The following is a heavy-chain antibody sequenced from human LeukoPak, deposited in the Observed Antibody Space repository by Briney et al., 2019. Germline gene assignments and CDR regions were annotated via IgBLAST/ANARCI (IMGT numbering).Heavy chain of an antibody. V-gene: IGHV3-30*18. Sequence: PGRSLRLSCAASGFTFSSYGMHWVRQAPGKGLEWVAVISYDGSNKYYADSVKGRFTISRDNSKNTLYLQMNSLRAEDTAGYYCAKEDPWGSGMDVWGQGTTVTVSS. CDR3: AKEDPWGSGMDV. D-gene: IGHD3-16*01. CDR1: GFTFSSYG. CDR2: ISYDGSNK. J-gene: IGHJ6*02.